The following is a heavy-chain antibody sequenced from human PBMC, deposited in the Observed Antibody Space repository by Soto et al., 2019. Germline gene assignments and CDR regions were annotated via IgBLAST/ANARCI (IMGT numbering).Heavy chain of an antibody. Sequence: LXLSCASSGFNFNRYTINWFLQAPGKRLEWLSSISSSGYIFSTDSVRGRFTISRDNAKNSVYLQINSLRAEDTAVYFCARDCSGGSCYPGMDVWGQGTTVTVSS. V-gene: IGHV3-21*01. CDR1: GFNFNRYT. J-gene: IGHJ6*02. CDR3: ARDCSGGSCYPGMDV. CDR2: ISSSGYI. D-gene: IGHD2-15*01.